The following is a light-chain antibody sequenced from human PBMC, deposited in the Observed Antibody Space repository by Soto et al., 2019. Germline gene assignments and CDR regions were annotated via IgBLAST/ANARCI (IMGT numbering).Light chain of an antibody. CDR2: DAS. CDR3: QQRSNWPPWT. CDR1: QRVSSY. V-gene: IGKV3-11*01. Sequence: EIVLTQSPATLSLSPGERATLSCRASQRVSSYLAWYQQKPGQAPRLLIYDASNRATGIPDRFSGSGSGTDFTLTISSLEPEDFAVYYCQQRSNWPPWTFGQGSKVEIK. J-gene: IGKJ1*01.